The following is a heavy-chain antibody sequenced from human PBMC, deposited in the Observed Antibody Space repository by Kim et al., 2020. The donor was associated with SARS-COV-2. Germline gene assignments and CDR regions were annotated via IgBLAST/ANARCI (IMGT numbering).Heavy chain of an antibody. D-gene: IGHD6-13*01. V-gene: IGHV1-8*01. CDR3: ASSYGKGVSDAFDI. Sequence: AQKFQGRVTMTRNTSISTAYMELSSLRSEDTAVYYCASSYGKGVSDAFDIWGQGTMVTVSS. J-gene: IGHJ3*02.